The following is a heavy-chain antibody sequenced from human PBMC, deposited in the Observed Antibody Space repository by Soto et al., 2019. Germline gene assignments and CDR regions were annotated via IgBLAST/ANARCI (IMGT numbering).Heavy chain of an antibody. CDR3: VKDIAAAGFDYYYYYGMDV. CDR2: ISSNGGST. D-gene: IGHD6-13*01. Sequence: QPGGSLRLSCSASGFTFSSYAMHWVRQAPGKGLDYVSAISSNGGSTYYADSVKGRFTISRDNSKNTLYLQMSSLRAEDTAVYYCVKDIAAAGFDYYYYYGMDVWGQGTTVTVSS. J-gene: IGHJ6*02. CDR1: GFTFSSYA. V-gene: IGHV3-64D*08.